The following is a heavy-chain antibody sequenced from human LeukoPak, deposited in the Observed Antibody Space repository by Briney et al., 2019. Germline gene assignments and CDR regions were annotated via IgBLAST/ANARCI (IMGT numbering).Heavy chain of an antibody. CDR3: ARQVRDSSPGLYCDY. V-gene: IGHV4-39*01. CDR2: IYYSGST. CDR1: GGSISSTSYY. J-gene: IGHJ4*02. D-gene: IGHD3-22*01. Sequence: PSETLSLTCTVSGGSISSTSYYWGWIRQPPEKGLEWIGSIYYSGSTYYNPSLKRRVTLSVDTSKNQFSLKLTSVTAADTAVYYCARQVRDSSPGLYCDYWGQGTLVTVSS.